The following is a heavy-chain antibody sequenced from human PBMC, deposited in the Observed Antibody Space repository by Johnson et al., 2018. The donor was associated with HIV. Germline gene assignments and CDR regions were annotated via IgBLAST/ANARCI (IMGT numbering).Heavy chain of an antibody. CDR3: ARNSHSSNWYEWEAFDI. CDR1: GFTFSSYA. V-gene: IGHV3-30*04. J-gene: IGHJ3*02. D-gene: IGHD6-13*01. CDR2: ISYDGSNK. Sequence: VQLVESGGGLVQPGGSLRLSCAASGFTFSSYAMHWVRQAQGKGLEWVAVISYDGSNKYYADSVKGRFTISRDNSKNTLNLQMNSLRAEDTAVYYCARNSHSSNWYEWEAFDIWGQGTMVTVSS.